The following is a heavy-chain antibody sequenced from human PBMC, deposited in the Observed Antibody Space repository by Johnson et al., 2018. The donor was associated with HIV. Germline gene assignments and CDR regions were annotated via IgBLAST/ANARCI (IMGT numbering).Heavy chain of an antibody. CDR3: ARGPHHSSGTTLRGAFDI. CDR1: GLSFDDYA. Sequence: VQLVESGGNLVQPGRSLRLSCAVSGLSFDDYALHWVRQAPGKGLEWVADISWNSGSIGYADSVKGRFTISRDNAKNSLYLQMNSLRAEDTALYYCARGPHHSSGTTLRGAFDIWGQGTMVTVSS. V-gene: IGHV3-9*01. D-gene: IGHD1-7*01. CDR2: ISWNSGSI. J-gene: IGHJ3*02.